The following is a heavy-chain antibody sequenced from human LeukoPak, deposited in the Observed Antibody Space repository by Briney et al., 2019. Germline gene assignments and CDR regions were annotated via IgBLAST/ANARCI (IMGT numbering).Heavy chain of an antibody. CDR3: ARYQPSYYYNSSDDVCDM. CDR1: GGSISGYY. J-gene: IGHJ3*02. D-gene: IGHD3-22*01. V-gene: IGHV4-59*08. CDR2: IYYSGST. Sequence: SETLSLTCAVSGGSISGYYWSWIRQPPGKGLKWIGDIYYSGSTNYNPSLKSRVAISVDTSKNQFSLKLSSLTAADTAVYYCARYQPSYYYNSSDDVCDMWGEGTMVTVP.